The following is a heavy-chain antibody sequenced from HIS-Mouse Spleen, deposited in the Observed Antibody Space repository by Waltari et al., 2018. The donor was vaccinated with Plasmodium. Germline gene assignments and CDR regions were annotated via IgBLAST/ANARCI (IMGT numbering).Heavy chain of an antibody. Sequence: QVQLQESGPGLVKPSETLSLTCTVSGYSISSGYYWGWIRQPPGKGLEWIGRIYHSGSHHTNPSRKGRVTISVDTSKNQFSLKLISVTAADTAGYYCASALTKILGGDLYYFDYWGQGTLVTVSS. CDR3: ASALTKILGGDLYYFDY. J-gene: IGHJ4*02. CDR1: GYSISSGYY. CDR2: IYHSGSH. V-gene: IGHV4-38-2*02. D-gene: IGHD7-27*01.